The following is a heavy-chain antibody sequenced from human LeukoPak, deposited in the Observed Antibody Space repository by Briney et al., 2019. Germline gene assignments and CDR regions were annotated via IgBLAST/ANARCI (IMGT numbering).Heavy chain of an antibody. J-gene: IGHJ4*02. D-gene: IGHD6-6*01. Sequence: GASVKVSCKASGYTFTSYDIHWVRQATGQGLEWMGRMNPNRGDTDYAQKFQGRVTMTRDTSISTAYMELSSLRSEDTALYYCARVQEYSSSYYFDYWGQGTLVTVSS. CDR2: MNPNRGDT. CDR1: GYTFTSYD. V-gene: IGHV1-8*01. CDR3: ARVQEYSSSYYFDY.